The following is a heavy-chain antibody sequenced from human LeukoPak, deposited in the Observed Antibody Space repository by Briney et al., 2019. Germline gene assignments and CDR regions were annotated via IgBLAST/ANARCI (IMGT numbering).Heavy chain of an antibody. J-gene: IGHJ4*02. V-gene: IGHV1-8*02. CDR3: ARRRLGSYERWDY. Sequence: ASVKVSCKASGYTFTGYYMHWVRQATGQGLEWMGWMNPNSGNTGYAQKFQGRVTMTRNTSISTAYMELNSLRSEDTAMYYCARRRLGSYERWDYWGQGTLVTVSS. CDR2: MNPNSGNT. CDR1: GYTFTGYY. D-gene: IGHD3-10*01.